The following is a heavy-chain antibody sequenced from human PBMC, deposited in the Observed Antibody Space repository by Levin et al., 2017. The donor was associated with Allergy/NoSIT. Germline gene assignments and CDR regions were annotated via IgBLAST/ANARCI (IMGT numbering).Heavy chain of an antibody. Sequence: SETLSLTCAVYGGSFSGYYWSWIRQPPGKGLEWIGEINHSGSTNYNPSLKSRVTISVDTSKNQFSLKLSSVTAADTAVYYCARVGGPRRAKYYYGSRGWFDPWGQGTLVTVSS. D-gene: IGHD3-10*01. CDR1: GGSFSGYY. CDR2: INHSGST. J-gene: IGHJ5*02. CDR3: ARVGGPRRAKYYYGSRGWFDP. V-gene: IGHV4-34*01.